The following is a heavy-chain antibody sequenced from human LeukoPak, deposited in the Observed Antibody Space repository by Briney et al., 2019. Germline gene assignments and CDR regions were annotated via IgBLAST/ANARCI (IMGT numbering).Heavy chain of an antibody. V-gene: IGHV3-23*01. D-gene: IGHD4-17*01. CDR3: AKDLLDGDYAYDY. CDR1: GFTFSSYA. CDR2: ISGSGGST. Sequence: PGGSLRLSCAASGFTFSSYAMSWVRQAPGKGLEGVSAISGSGGSTYYADSLKGRFTISRDNSKNTLYLQMNSLRAEDTAVYYCAKDLLDGDYAYDYWGQGTLVTVSS. J-gene: IGHJ4*02.